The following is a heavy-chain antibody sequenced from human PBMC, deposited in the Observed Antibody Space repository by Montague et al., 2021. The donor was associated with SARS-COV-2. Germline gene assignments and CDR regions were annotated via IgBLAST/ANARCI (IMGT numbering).Heavy chain of an antibody. CDR1: GGSFSGFC. D-gene: IGHD3-22*01. CDR3: ARGRGLYYESSGGLYYMDV. CDR2: VNHSEST. Sequence: SETLSLTCAASGGSFSGFCWSWVRQSPGKGLEWIGDVNHSESTNYNPSLKGRVTISVDRSKNQFSLRLRSVTAADTAVYYCARGRGLYYESSGGLYYMDVWGEGTTVTVSS. V-gene: IGHV4-34*01. J-gene: IGHJ6*03.